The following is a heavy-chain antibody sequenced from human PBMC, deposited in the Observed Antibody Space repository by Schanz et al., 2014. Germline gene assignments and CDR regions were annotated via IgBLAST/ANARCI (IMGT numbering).Heavy chain of an antibody. CDR3: AKDRQNRVNRVGYYYGMDV. CDR2: ISWNSGSI. Sequence: EEQLVESGGGLVQPGRSLRLSCAASGFMFEDYAMHWVRQAPGKGLEWVSGISWNSGSICYADSVKGRFTISRDDAKNSLYLQMNSLRAEDTALYYCAKDRQNRVNRVGYYYGMDVWGQGTTVTVSS. D-gene: IGHD3-16*01. J-gene: IGHJ6*02. V-gene: IGHV3-9*01. CDR1: GFMFEDYA.